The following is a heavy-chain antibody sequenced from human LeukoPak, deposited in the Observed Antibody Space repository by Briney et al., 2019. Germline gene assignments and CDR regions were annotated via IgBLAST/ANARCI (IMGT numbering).Heavy chain of an antibody. CDR3: ARGRPVYCTNGVCYTGADWFLP. D-gene: IGHD2-8*01. J-gene: IGHJ5*02. CDR1: GGTISSYY. V-gene: IGHV4-4*07. Sequence: SETLSDTCTVSGGTISSYYGSWIRQPAGKGLEWIGRIYTSGSTNYNPSLKSRVTMSVDTSKNQFSLKLSSVTAADTAVYYCARGRPVYCTNGVCYTGADWFLPWAQGTLVTVSS. CDR2: IYTSGST.